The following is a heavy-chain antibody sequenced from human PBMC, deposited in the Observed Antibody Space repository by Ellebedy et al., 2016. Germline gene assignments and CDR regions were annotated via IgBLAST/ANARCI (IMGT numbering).Heavy chain of an antibody. D-gene: IGHD6-13*01. CDR3: ARALDSSWYDWFDP. V-gene: IGHV4-30-2*01. Sequence: SETLSLTXAVSGGSISSGGYSWSWIRQPPGKGLEWIGYIYHSGSTYYNPSLKSRVTISVDRSKNQFSLKLSSVTAADTAVYYCARALDSSWYDWFDPWGQGTLVTVSS. CDR2: IYHSGST. J-gene: IGHJ5*02. CDR1: GGSISSGGYS.